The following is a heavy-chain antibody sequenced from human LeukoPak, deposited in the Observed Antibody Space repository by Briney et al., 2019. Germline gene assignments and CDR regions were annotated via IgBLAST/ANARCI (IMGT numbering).Heavy chain of an antibody. CDR3: ARGVVSCNGGDCSYGMDV. CDR2: IYYSGST. V-gene: IGHV4-31*03. Sequence: SETLSLTCTVSGGSISSSSYYWSWIRQHPGKGLEWIGYIYYSGSTYYNPSLKSRVTISVDTSKNQFSLKLSSVTAADTAVYYCARGVVSCNGGDCSYGMDVWGQGTTVTVSS. J-gene: IGHJ6*02. D-gene: IGHD2-21*02. CDR1: GGSISSSSYY.